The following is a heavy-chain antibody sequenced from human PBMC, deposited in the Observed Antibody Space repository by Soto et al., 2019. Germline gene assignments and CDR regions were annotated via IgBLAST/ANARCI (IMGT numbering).Heavy chain of an antibody. CDR1: GLTFSSYG. CDR2: ISYDGSNK. J-gene: IGHJ6*02. CDR3: AKAITTLPIESSLGDV. V-gene: IGHV3-30*18. D-gene: IGHD3-16*01. Sequence: QVQLVESGGGVVQPGRSLRLSCAASGLTFSSYGMHWVRQAPGKGLEWVAVISYDGSNKYYADSVKGRFTISRDNSKNTLYLQMNSLRAEDTAVYYCAKAITTLPIESSLGDVWGQGTTVTVSS.